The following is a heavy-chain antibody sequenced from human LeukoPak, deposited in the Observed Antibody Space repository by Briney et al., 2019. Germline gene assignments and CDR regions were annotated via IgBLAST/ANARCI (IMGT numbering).Heavy chain of an antibody. V-gene: IGHV1-46*01. D-gene: IGHD1-26*01. J-gene: IGHJ6*02. CDR3: ARRSGGRYYYYYGMDV. Sequence: ASVKVSCKASGYTFTSYYMHWVRQAPGQGLEWMGIINPSGGSTSYAQKFQGRVTMTRDSSTSTVYMELSSLRSEDTAVYYCARRSGGRYYYYYGMDVWGQGTTVTVSS. CDR2: INPSGGST. CDR1: GYTFTSYY.